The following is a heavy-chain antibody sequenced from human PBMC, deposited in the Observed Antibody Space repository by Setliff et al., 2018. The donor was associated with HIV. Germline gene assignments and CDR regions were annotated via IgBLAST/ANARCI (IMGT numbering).Heavy chain of an antibody. CDR3: VRDAGDSYLKGFWYFDL. Sequence: PSETLSLTCAVSGASNSSGGYYWTLIRQHPGKGLEWVGYIFYGSPEYNPTLQSRLSMSADTSKNQFSLRLNSVTAADTAVYYCVRDAGDSYLKGFWYFDLWGRGTLVTVSS. D-gene: IGHD1-26*01. J-gene: IGHJ2*01. V-gene: IGHV4-31*11. CDR1: GASNSSGGYY. CDR2: IFYGSP.